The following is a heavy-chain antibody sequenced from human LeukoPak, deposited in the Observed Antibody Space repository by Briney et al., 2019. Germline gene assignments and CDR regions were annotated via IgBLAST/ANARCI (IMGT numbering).Heavy chain of an antibody. D-gene: IGHD2-21*01. CDR3: AKGCGGDCYSDEDDAFDI. Sequence: GGSLRLSCAASGFTFSIYAMSWVRQGTGKGLEWASSTSSGGELTFYADSVKGRFTISRDNSKNTLYLQMNSLRAEDTAVYYCAKGCGGDCYSDEDDAFDIWGQGTMVTVSS. V-gene: IGHV3-23*01. CDR2: TSSGGELT. CDR1: GFTFSIYA. J-gene: IGHJ3*02.